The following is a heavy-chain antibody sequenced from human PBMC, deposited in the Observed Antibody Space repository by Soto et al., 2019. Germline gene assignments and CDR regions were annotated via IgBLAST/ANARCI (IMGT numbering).Heavy chain of an antibody. Sequence: GGSLRLSCAASGFTFNDYWMSWVRQAPGKRLEWVANIKEDGSETYYVDSVKGRLTISSDNAKNSLYLRMNGLRAEDTAVYYCARTLDFWSGFSLVYYMDVWGKGTTVTVSS. J-gene: IGHJ6*03. CDR3: ARTLDFWSGFSLVYYMDV. CDR1: GFTFNDYW. CDR2: IKEDGSET. V-gene: IGHV3-7*01. D-gene: IGHD3-3*01.